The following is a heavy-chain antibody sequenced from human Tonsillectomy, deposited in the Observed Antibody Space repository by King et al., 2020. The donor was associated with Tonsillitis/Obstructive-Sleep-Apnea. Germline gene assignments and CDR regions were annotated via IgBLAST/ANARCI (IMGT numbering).Heavy chain of an antibody. CDR3: ARGGYCSSTSCPEGYYYYYMDV. J-gene: IGHJ6*03. CDR1: GFTFSSYA. V-gene: IGHV3-30*04. Sequence: VQLVESGGGVVQPGRSLRLSCAASGFTFSSYAMHWVCQAPGKGLEWVAVISYDGSNKYYADSVKGRFTISRDNSKNTLYLQMNSLRAEDTAVYYCARGGYCSSTSCPEGYYYYYMDVWGKGTTVTVSS. D-gene: IGHD2-2*01. CDR2: ISYDGSNK.